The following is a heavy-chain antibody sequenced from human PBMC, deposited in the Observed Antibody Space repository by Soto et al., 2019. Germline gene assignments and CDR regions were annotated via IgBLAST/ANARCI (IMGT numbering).Heavy chain of an antibody. V-gene: IGHV3-21*02. D-gene: IGHD1-26*01. CDR1: GFTFSSNS. J-gene: IGHJ4*02. Sequence: EVQLVESGGGLVKPGGSLRLSCAASGFTFSSNSMIWVRQAPGKGLEWVSYIDSTSMHIYYADSVKGRFTITRDNAKKSVYLQMTSLGAEDTAVYYCARLVGAYQHYIDYWGQGTLVTVSS. CDR3: ARLVGAYQHYIDY. CDR2: IDSTSMHI.